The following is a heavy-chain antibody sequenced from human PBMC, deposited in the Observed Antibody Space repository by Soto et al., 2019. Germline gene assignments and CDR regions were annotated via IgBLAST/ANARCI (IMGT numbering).Heavy chain of an antibody. V-gene: IGHV6-1*01. CDR3: ASSLGIAVAGSDWFDP. Sequence: PSQTLSLTCAISGDSVSSNSAAWNWIRQSPSRGLEWLGGTYYRSKWYNDYAVSVKSRITINPDTSKNQFSLQLNSVTPEDTAVYYCASSLGIAVAGSDWFDPWGQGTLVTVSS. J-gene: IGHJ5*02. CDR2: TYYRSKWYN. CDR1: GDSVSSNSAA. D-gene: IGHD6-19*01.